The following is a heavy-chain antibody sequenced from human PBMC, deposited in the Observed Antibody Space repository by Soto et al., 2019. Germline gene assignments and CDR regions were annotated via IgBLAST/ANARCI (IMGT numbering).Heavy chain of an antibody. J-gene: IGHJ4*02. CDR3: AIQAADLDY. D-gene: IGHD6-13*01. V-gene: IGHV3-74*01. CDR1: DFTFSSYS. CDR2: INRDGSST. Sequence: PGGSLLVSCAASDFTFSSYSMHWVRQAPGKGLVWVSRINRDGSSTIYADSVKGRFTISRDNAKNTLYLQMNSLRAEDTAVYYCAIQAADLDYWGQGTLVTVSS.